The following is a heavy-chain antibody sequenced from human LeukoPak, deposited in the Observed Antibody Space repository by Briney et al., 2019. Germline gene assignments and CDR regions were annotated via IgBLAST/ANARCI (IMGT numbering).Heavy chain of an antibody. D-gene: IGHD5-12*01. CDR3: ARDRYSGYDAFDI. Sequence: GGSLRLSCAASGFTFSSYAMHWVRQAPGKGLEWVAVISYDGSNKYYADSVRGRFTISRDNSKNTLYLQMNSLRAEDTAVYYCARDRYSGYDAFDIWGQGTMVTVSS. V-gene: IGHV3-30*04. J-gene: IGHJ3*02. CDR2: ISYDGSNK. CDR1: GFTFSSYA.